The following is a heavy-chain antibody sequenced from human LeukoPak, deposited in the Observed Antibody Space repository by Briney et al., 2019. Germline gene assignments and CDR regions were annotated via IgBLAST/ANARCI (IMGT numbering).Heavy chain of an antibody. Sequence: SETLSLTCTVSGGSISSSGHSWGWIRQPPGKGLEWTGIIYYTGRTYYNPSLKSRVTISVDTSKNQFSLRLSSVTAADTAVYYCARLHPGDYWGQGTLVTVSS. CDR1: GGSISSSGHS. V-gene: IGHV4-39*01. J-gene: IGHJ4*02. CDR2: IYYTGRT. CDR3: ARLHPGDY. D-gene: IGHD3-10*01.